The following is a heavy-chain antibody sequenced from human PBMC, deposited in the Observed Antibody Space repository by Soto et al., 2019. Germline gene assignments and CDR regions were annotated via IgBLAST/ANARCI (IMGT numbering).Heavy chain of an antibody. CDR2: INPSGGST. D-gene: IGHD2-21*02. CDR3: ARSYCGGDCYYSRGYNWFDP. V-gene: IGHV1-46*01. CDR1: GYTFTSYY. Sequence: QVQLVQSGAEVKKPGASVKVSCKASGYTFTSYYMHWVRQAPGQGLEWMGIINPSGGSTSYAQKFQGRVTMTRDTSTSTVDMELSSLRSEDTAVYYCARSYCGGDCYYSRGYNWFDPWGQGTLVTVSS. J-gene: IGHJ5*02.